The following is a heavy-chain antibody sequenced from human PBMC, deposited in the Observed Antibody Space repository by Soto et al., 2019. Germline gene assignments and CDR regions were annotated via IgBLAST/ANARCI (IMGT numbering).Heavy chain of an antibody. J-gene: IGHJ6*02. Sequence: PSETLSLTCTVSGGSISSGDYYWIWIRHPPGKGLEWIGYIYYSGSTYYNPSLKSRVTISVDTSKNQFSLKLSSVTAADTAVYYCARDVRYDETYYYYGMDVWGQGTTVTVSS. CDR1: GGSISSGDYY. CDR2: IYYSGST. V-gene: IGHV4-30-4*01. D-gene: IGHD5-12*01. CDR3: ARDVRYDETYYYYGMDV.